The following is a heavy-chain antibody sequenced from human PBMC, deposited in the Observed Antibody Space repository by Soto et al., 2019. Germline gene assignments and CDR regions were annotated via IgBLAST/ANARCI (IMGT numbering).Heavy chain of an antibody. CDR1: GVPVIIHA. Sequence: GGSLSLSCTAAGVPVIIHAINLVRQTPGKGLEWVSAITGSGDSTYYADSVKGRFTISRDNSKNTLYLQMNSLRAEDTAVYYCAKVRTYYDNWGQGTRVTVSS. CDR3: AKVRTYYDN. CDR2: ITGSGDST. J-gene: IGHJ4*02. V-gene: IGHV3-23*01.